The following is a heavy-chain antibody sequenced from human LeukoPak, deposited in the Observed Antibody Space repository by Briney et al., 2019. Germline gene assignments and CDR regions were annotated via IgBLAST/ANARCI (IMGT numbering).Heavy chain of an antibody. J-gene: IGHJ4*02. CDR2: TNTDGSST. V-gene: IGHV3-74*01. Sequence: GGSLRLSCEASGFTFSHIWMHWVRQAPGKGLVWVSRTNTDGSSTNYMDSVKGRFTISRDNAKNTIYLQMNSLRAEDTAVYYCVPSDSSGLDWGKGTLVTVSS. CDR3: VPSDSSGLD. CDR1: GFTFSHIW. D-gene: IGHD3-22*01.